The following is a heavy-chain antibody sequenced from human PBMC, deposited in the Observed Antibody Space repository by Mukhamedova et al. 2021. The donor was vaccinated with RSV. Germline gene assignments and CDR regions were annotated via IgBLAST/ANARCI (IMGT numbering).Heavy chain of an antibody. V-gene: IGHV4-31*02. Sequence: GLEWIGYIYYSGSTYYNPSLKSRVTISVDTSKNQFSLKLSSVTAADTAVYYCARSQIVVKTGWDYWGQGTLVTVSS. D-gene: IGHD3-22*01. CDR3: ARSQIVVKTGWDY. CDR2: IYYSGST. J-gene: IGHJ4*02.